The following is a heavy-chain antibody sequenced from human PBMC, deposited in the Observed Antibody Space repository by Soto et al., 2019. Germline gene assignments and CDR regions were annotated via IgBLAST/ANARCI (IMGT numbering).Heavy chain of an antibody. Sequence: ASVKVSCKASGYTFTGYYMHWVRQAPGQGLEWMGWINPNSGGTNYAQKFQGWVTMTRDTSISTAYMELSRLRSDDTAVYYCARLGTIFGVEKDYYYGMDVWGQGTTVTVSS. D-gene: IGHD3-3*01. V-gene: IGHV1-2*04. CDR2: INPNSGGT. CDR1: GYTFTGYY. CDR3: ARLGTIFGVEKDYYYGMDV. J-gene: IGHJ6*02.